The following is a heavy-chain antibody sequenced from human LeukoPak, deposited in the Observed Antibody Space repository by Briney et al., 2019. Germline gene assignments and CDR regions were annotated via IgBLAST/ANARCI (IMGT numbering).Heavy chain of an antibody. CDR2: IYYSGST. Sequence: AETLSLTCTVSGGSISSGGYYWGWIRQPPGKGLEWIGSIYYSGSTYYNPSLKSRVTISVDTSKNQFSLKLSSVTAANTAVYYCARRKYYYDSSGYYNLFDPWGQGTLVTVSS. CDR1: GGSISSGGYY. V-gene: IGHV4-39*01. CDR3: ARRKYYYDSSGYYNLFDP. D-gene: IGHD3-22*01. J-gene: IGHJ5*02.